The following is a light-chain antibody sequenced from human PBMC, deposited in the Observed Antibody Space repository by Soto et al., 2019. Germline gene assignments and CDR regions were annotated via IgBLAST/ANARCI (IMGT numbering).Light chain of an antibody. Sequence: QSALTQPPSASGSPGQSVTISCTGTSSDVGGYNYVSWYQQHPGKAPKLMIYEVSKRPSGVPDRFSGSKSGNTASLTVSGLQAEYEADYYCNSYAGSNNWVFGGGTKVTVL. V-gene: IGLV2-8*01. J-gene: IGLJ3*02. CDR1: SSDVGGYNY. CDR3: NSYAGSNNWV. CDR2: EVS.